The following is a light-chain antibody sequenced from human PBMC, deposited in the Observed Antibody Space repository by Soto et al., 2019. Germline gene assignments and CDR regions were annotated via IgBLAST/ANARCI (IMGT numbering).Light chain of an antibody. CDR3: QQFGSSPPSWT. J-gene: IGKJ1*01. CDR1: QSVSSNY. Sequence: ETVLTQSTGTLSLSPGERATLSCRASQSVSSNYLAWYQQKPEQAPRLLIYGASTRATGIPDRFSGSGSGTDFTLTISRLEPEDFALYYCQQFGSSPPSWTFGQGTKVEIK. CDR2: GAS. V-gene: IGKV3-20*01.